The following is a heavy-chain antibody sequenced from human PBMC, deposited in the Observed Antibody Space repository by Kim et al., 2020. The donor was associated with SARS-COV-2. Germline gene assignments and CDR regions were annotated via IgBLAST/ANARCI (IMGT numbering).Heavy chain of an antibody. CDR2: ISYDESNK. D-gene: IGHD3-9*01. V-gene: IGHV3-30*04. Sequence: GGSLRLSCAASGFTFSSYAMHWVRQAPGKGLEWVAVISYDESNKYYADSVKGRFTISRDNSKNTLYLQMNSLRAEDTAVYYCARGYDILTGYLTPDYWGQGTLVTVSS. J-gene: IGHJ4*02. CDR3: ARGYDILTGYLTPDY. CDR1: GFTFSSYA.